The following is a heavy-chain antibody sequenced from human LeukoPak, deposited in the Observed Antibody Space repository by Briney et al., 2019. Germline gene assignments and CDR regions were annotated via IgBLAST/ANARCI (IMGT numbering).Heavy chain of an antibody. CDR2: INHSGST. CDR1: GGSFSGYY. Sequence: PSETLSLTCAVYGGSFSGYYWSWIRQPPGKGLEWIGEINHSGSTNYNPSLKSRVTISVDTSKNQFSLKLSSVTAADTAVYYCARAYYDSSGFYWGQGTLVTVSS. J-gene: IGHJ4*02. CDR3: ARAYYDSSGFY. V-gene: IGHV4-34*01. D-gene: IGHD3-22*01.